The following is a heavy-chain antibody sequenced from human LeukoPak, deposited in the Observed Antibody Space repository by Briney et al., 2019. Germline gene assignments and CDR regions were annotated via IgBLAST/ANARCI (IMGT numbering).Heavy chain of an antibody. D-gene: IGHD4-17*01. CDR3: ARRLARRGYGDYCDY. J-gene: IGHJ4*02. CDR1: GGSISGYY. Sequence: SETLSLTCTVSGGSISGYYWSWIRQPPGKGLEWIGYIYHSGSTNYNPSLKSRVTISVDTSKNQYSLKLSSVTAADTAVYYCARRLARRGYGDYCDYWGQGTLVTVSS. CDR2: IYHSGST. V-gene: IGHV4-59*08.